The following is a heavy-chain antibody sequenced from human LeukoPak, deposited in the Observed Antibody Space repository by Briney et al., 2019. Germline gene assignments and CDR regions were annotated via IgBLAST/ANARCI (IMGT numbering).Heavy chain of an antibody. J-gene: IGHJ3*02. CDR2: IYYSGSA. Sequence: SETLSLTCTVSGGSISSYYWSWIRQPPGKGLEWIGYIYYSGSANYNPSLKSRVTTSVDTSKNQFSLKLSSVTAADTAVYFCARAGLFDSSAYPYDAFDIWGQGTMVTVSS. D-gene: IGHD3-22*01. CDR1: GGSISSYY. V-gene: IGHV4-59*01. CDR3: ARAGLFDSSAYPYDAFDI.